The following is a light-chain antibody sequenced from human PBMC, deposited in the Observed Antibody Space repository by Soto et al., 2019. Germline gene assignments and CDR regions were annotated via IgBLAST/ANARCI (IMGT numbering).Light chain of an antibody. CDR2: DVS. Sequence: QSALTQPASVSGSPGQSITIPCTGTSSDVGSYNFVSWYQQHPGKAPKLMIYDVSNRPSGVSNRFSGSKSGNTASLTISGLQAEDEAEYYCSSYTSSNTLVFGTGTKVTVL. CDR3: SSYTSSNTLV. CDR1: SSDVGSYNF. V-gene: IGLV2-14*01. J-gene: IGLJ1*01.